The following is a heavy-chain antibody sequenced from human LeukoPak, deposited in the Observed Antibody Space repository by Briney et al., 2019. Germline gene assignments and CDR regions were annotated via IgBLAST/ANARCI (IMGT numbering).Heavy chain of an antibody. CDR1: GFTFSDYY. D-gene: IGHD5-24*01. CDR3: ARDLTGSSIYYFDY. V-gene: IGHV3-11*01. CDR2: ISSSGSTI. Sequence: GGSLRLSCAASGFTFSDYYMSRIRQAPGKGLEWVSYISSSGSTIYYADSVKGRFTISRDNAKNSLYLQMNSLRAEDTAVYYCARDLTGSSIYYFDYWGQGTLVTVSS. J-gene: IGHJ4*02.